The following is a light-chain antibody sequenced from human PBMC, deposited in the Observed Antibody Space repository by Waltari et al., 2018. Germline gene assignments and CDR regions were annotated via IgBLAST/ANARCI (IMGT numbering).Light chain of an antibody. CDR3: SSYAGSSNV. Sequence: QSALTQPPYASGSPGESVTISCIGTNNDIGAYNYVTWHRQYPGRAPKTIIYEVYNRSSGVPDRFSASKSGNTASLTISGLQPDDEADYYCSSYAGSSNVFGTGTTVTV. CDR2: EVY. V-gene: IGLV2-8*01. CDR1: NNDIGAYNY. J-gene: IGLJ1*01.